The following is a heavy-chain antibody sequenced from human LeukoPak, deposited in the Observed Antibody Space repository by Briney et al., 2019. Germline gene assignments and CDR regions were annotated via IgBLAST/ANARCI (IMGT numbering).Heavy chain of an antibody. CDR1: GGTFSSYA. V-gene: IGHV1-18*01. D-gene: IGHD3-3*02. Sequence: ASVKVSCKASGGTFSSYAMSWARQAPGQGLEWMGWISDHNGTPNYAQKFEGRVTMTTDTSTSTAYKELTSLTSDDTAVYYCARDSVLGAPYTDHWGQGTLVTVSS. J-gene: IGHJ5*02. CDR3: ARDSVLGAPYTDH. CDR2: ISDHNGTP.